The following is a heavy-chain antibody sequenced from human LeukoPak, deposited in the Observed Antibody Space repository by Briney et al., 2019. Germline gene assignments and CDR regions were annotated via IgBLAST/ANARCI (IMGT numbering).Heavy chain of an antibody. CDR2: ISPVSSYT. J-gene: IGHJ6*02. D-gene: IGHD2/OR15-2a*01. Sequence: GGSLRLSCLASGFSSNSYTMNWVREAPGKGLEWVSTISPVSSYTWYAESVKGRFTISRDNPKYSLYLQMDSLRAEDTAVYYCVRDVSRRIGMDVWGQGTTVTVSS. CDR3: VRDVSRRIGMDV. V-gene: IGHV3-21*01. CDR1: GFSSNSYT.